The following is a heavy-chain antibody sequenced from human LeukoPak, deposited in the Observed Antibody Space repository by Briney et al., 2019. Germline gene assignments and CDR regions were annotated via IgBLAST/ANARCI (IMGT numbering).Heavy chain of an antibody. CDR1: GYTFRIYW. V-gene: IGHV5-51*01. Sequence: GESLKISCKGSGYTFRIYWIAWVRQMPGKGLEWMGTIYPGGSDTRYSPSFQGQVTISADESISTAYLQWSSLKASDTAIYYCARSGNYGEYVLWGQGTLVTVSS. D-gene: IGHD4-17*01. CDR3: ARSGNYGEYVL. J-gene: IGHJ4*02. CDR2: IYPGGSDT.